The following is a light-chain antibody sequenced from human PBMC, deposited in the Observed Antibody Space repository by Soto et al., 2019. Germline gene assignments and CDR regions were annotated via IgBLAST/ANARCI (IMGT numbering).Light chain of an antibody. CDR2: GAS. CDR1: QGVSRK. Sequence: DIVMTQSPAPLSVAPGERVTFYCMASQGVSRKLAWYQHKPGQAPRLLISGASTGATGIPARFSGSGSGTEFTLTISSLQSEDCAIYYCQQYHTWPITFGGGTKVDIK. J-gene: IGKJ4*01. CDR3: QQYHTWPIT. V-gene: IGKV3-15*01.